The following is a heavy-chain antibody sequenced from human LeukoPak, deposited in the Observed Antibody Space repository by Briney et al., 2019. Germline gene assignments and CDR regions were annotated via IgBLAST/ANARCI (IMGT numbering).Heavy chain of an antibody. D-gene: IGHD2-21*01. V-gene: IGHV4-59*12. CDR3: ARVHCGGDCYSFDY. J-gene: IGHJ4*02. CDR1: GGSISSYY. Sequence: SETLSLTCTVSGGSISSYYWSWIRQPPGKGLEWIGYIYYSGSTNYNPSLKSRVTISVDTSKNQFSLKLSSVTAADTAVYYCARVHCGGDCYSFDYWGQGTLVTVSS. CDR2: IYYSGST.